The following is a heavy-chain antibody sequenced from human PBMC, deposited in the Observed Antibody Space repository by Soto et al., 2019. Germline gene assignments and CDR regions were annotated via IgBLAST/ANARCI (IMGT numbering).Heavy chain of an antibody. CDR1: GGSFSGYY. V-gene: IGHV4-34*01. Sequence: QVQLQQWGAGLLKPSETLSLTCAVYGGSFSGYYWSWIRQPPGKGLEWIGEINHSGSTNYNPSLKSRVTISVDTSKNQCSLKLSSVTAAGTAVYYCARDQARDDILTGSPDAFDIWGQGTMVTVSS. J-gene: IGHJ3*02. CDR2: INHSGST. D-gene: IGHD3-9*01. CDR3: ARDQARDDILTGSPDAFDI.